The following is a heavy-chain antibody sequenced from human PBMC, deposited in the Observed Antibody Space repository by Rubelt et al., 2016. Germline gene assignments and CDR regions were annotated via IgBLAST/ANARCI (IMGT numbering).Heavy chain of an antibody. J-gene: IGHJ4*02. Sequence: SGFTFSTYRLNWVRQAPGKGLEWVGRFKSKTDGGTTDYAAPARGRFTISRDDSRNTLYLQMCSLKTEDTAVYYCTTESPVTQNGLFDNWGQGTLVTVSS. CDR3: TTESPVTQNGLFDN. V-gene: IGHV3-15*01. D-gene: IGHD1-1*01. CDR2: FKSKTDGGTT. CDR1: GFTFSTYR.